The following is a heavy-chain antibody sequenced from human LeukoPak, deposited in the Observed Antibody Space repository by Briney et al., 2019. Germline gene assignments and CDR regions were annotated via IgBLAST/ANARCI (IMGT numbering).Heavy chain of an antibody. CDR1: GGSFSGYY. Sequence: SETLSLTCAVYGGSFSGYYWSWIRQPPGKGLEWIGEINHSGSTNYNPSLKSRVTISVDTSKNQFSLKLSSVTAADTAVYYCASLIVVVPANYYYYGMDVWAKGPRSPSP. CDR2: INHSGST. D-gene: IGHD2-2*01. V-gene: IGHV4-34*01. J-gene: IGHJ6*02. CDR3: ASLIVVVPANYYYYGMDV.